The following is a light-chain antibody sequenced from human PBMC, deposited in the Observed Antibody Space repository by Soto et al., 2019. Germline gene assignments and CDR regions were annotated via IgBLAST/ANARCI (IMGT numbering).Light chain of an antibody. CDR2: EVS. CDR1: SSDIGLYNY. Sequence: QSVLTQPASVSGSPGQSVTISCTGTSSDIGLYNYVSWYQQHPGKAHKLIIFEVSNRPSGVSNRFSGSKSGNTASLTISVLQAEDEADYYCSSFTGSSTLVFGSGTKVTVL. J-gene: IGLJ1*01. V-gene: IGLV2-14*01. CDR3: SSFTGSSTLV.